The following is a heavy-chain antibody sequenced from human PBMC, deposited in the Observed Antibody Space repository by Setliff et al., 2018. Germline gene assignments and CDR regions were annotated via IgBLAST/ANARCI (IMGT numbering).Heavy chain of an antibody. CDR2: IYYTTNG. CDR1: SGSFSGYY. J-gene: IGHJ4*02. D-gene: IGHD2-8*02. CDR3: TVYNTGSSKDHY. V-gene: IGHV4-34*01. Sequence: SETLSLTCAVYSGSFSGYYWNWIRQSPGKGLEWIGSIYYTTNGHYNPSLKSRVTISVDTSKNQFSLKLSSVTAADTALYYCTVYNTGSSKDHYWGQGTPVTVSS.